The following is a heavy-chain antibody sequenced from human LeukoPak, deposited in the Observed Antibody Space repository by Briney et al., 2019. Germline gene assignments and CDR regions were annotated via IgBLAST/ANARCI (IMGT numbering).Heavy chain of an antibody. J-gene: IGHJ4*02. V-gene: IGHV3-7*01. D-gene: IGHD1-26*01. CDR2: IKQDGSEK. Sequence: GGSLRLSCAASGFTFSSYWMSWVRQAPGKGLEWVANIKQDGSEKYYVDSVKGRFTISRDNAKNSLYLQMNSLRAEDTAVYYCARAEWELLDSAEDYWGQGTLVTVSS. CDR1: GFTFSSYW. CDR3: ARAEWELLDSAEDY.